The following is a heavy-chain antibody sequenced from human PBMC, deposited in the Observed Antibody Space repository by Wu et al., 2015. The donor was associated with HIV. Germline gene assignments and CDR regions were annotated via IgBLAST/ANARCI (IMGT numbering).Heavy chain of an antibody. V-gene: IGHV1-2*02. CDR2: IDPKSGGT. D-gene: IGHD2-15*01. J-gene: IGHJ4*02. CDR3: ASGYCSGGSCYPRPYFDY. CDR1: GYTFTAYY. Sequence: QVHLVQSGVEVKKPGASVKVSCKASGYTFTAYYMHWVRQAPGQGLEWMGWIDPKSGGTKYAQKFQGRVSMTGDTSISTAYMGLSRLRSDDTAVYYCASGYCSGGSCYPRPYFDYWGQGTLVTVSS.